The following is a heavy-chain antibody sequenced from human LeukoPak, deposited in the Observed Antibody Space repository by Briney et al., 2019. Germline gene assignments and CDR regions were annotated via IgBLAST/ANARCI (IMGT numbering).Heavy chain of an antibody. J-gene: IGHJ4*02. V-gene: IGHV3-7*01. CDR2: IKQDGSKK. D-gene: IGHD2-15*01. CDR3: ARDRDSRNYFDY. Sequence: GGPLRLSCAASGFTFSTYWMRWVRQAPGKGLEWVANIKQDGSKKYYVDSVKGRFTISRDNAKNTLYLQMNSLRAEDTAVYYCARDRDSRNYFDYWGQEALVTVSP. CDR1: GFTFSTYW.